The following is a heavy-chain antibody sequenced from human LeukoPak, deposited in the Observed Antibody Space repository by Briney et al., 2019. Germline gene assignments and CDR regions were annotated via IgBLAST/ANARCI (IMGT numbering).Heavy chain of an antibody. Sequence: SETLSLTCTVSGGSISSSSYYWGWIRQPPGKGLEWIGYIYYSGSTNYNPSLKSRVTISVDTSKNQFSLKLSSVTAADTAVYYCASQSYSSSWYWFDPWGQGTLVTVSS. V-gene: IGHV4-61*05. D-gene: IGHD6-13*01. CDR3: ASQSYSSSWYWFDP. CDR2: IYYSGST. J-gene: IGHJ5*02. CDR1: GGSISSSSYY.